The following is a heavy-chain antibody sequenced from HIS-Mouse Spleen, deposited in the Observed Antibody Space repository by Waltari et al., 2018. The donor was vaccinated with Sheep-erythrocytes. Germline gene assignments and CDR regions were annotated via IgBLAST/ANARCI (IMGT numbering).Heavy chain of an antibody. J-gene: IGHJ4*02. Sequence: EVQLVESGGGLVQPGRSLRLSCAASGFSFDDYAMHWVRQAPGKGTGWVSGISWNSGRIGYADSVKGRFHLSRNNAQNSLYLQMNSLRAEDTALYYCAKDISRNIVVVPAAVGDYWGQGTLVTVSS. D-gene: IGHD2-2*01. CDR2: ISWNSGRI. CDR3: AKDISRNIVVVPAAVGDY. CDR1: GFSFDDYA. V-gene: IGHV3-9*01.